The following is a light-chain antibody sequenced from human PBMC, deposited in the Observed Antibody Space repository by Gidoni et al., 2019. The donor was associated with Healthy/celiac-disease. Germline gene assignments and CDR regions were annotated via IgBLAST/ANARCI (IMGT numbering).Light chain of an antibody. Sequence: EIVMPQSPLSLPVTPGEPASISCSSSQSLLHSNGYNYLDWYLQKPGQSPQLLFYLGSTRAAGVPDRFSGSGSGTDFTLKIRRVEAEDVEVYYCMRALQTITFGQGTRLEIK. CDR1: QSLLHSNGYNY. CDR2: LGS. CDR3: MRALQTIT. V-gene: IGKV2-28*01. J-gene: IGKJ5*01.